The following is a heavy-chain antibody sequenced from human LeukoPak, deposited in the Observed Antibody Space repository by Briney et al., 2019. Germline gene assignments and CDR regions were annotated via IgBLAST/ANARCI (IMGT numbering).Heavy chain of an antibody. Sequence: ASVKVSCKASGYTFTELSMHWVRQAPGKGLEWMGGFDPEDGETIYAQKFQGRVTMTENTSTDTAYMELSSLRSEDTGVYYCATSPRYCGGDCDYWGQGTLVTVSS. CDR1: GYTFTELS. CDR3: ATSPRYCGGDCDY. D-gene: IGHD2-21*02. V-gene: IGHV1-24*01. CDR2: FDPEDGET. J-gene: IGHJ4*02.